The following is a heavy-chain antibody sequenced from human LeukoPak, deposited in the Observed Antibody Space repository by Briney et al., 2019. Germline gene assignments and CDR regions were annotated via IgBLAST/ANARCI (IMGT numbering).Heavy chain of an antibody. Sequence: GGSLRLSCTPSGSAFSSSGMHWVRQAPRKGLEWVAVISYDGSNKYYADSVKGRFNISRDNSKHTLYLQMNSLRAEDTAVYYCAKVWYYYDSSGPHEGAFDIWGQGTMVTVSS. D-gene: IGHD3-22*01. CDR1: GSAFSSSG. CDR2: ISYDGSNK. J-gene: IGHJ3*02. V-gene: IGHV3-30*18. CDR3: AKVWYYYDSSGPHEGAFDI.